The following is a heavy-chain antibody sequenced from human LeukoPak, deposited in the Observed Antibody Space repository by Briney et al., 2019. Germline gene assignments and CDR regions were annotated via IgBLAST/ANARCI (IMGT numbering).Heavy chain of an antibody. D-gene: IGHD3-16*01. Sequence: HPGGSLRLSCAASGFTFSNAWMNWVRQAPGKGLEWVAVISYDGSNKYYADSVKGRFTISRDNSKNTLYLQMNSLRAEDTAVYYCAKGLARGYVNRYYGMDVWGQGTTVTVSS. J-gene: IGHJ6*02. V-gene: IGHV3-30*18. CDR3: AKGLARGYVNRYYGMDV. CDR1: GFTFSNAW. CDR2: ISYDGSNK.